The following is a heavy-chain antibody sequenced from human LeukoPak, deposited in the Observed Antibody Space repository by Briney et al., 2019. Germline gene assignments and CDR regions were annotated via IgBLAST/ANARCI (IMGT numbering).Heavy chain of an antibody. J-gene: IGHJ6*02. CDR1: GFTFSMYT. D-gene: IGHD3-9*01. CDR3: ARDQYYDILTGLYYGMDV. CDR2: ISSDGSNI. V-gene: IGHV3-30-3*01. Sequence: GGSLRLSCAASGFTFSMYTMHWVRQAPGKGLEWVALISSDGSNIYYADSVKGRFTISRDNSENTLHLQMNALRAEDTAVYYCARDQYYDILTGLYYGMDVWGQGTTVTVSS.